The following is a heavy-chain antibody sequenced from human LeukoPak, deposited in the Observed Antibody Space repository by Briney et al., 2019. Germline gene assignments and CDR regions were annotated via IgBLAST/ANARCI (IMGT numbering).Heavy chain of an antibody. CDR2: ISYDGSNK. Sequence: GGSLRLSCAASGFTFSSYGMHWVRQAPGKGLEWVAVISYDGSNKYYADSVKGRFTISRDNSKNTLYLQMNSLRAEDTAVYYCARAGTVPFDYWGQGTLVTVSS. CDR1: GFTFSSYG. D-gene: IGHD4-17*01. CDR3: ARAGTVPFDY. V-gene: IGHV3-30*03. J-gene: IGHJ4*02.